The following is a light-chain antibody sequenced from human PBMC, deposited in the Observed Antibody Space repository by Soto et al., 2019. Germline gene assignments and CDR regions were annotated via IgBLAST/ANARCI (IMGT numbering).Light chain of an antibody. Sequence: EIVLTQSPGTLSLSPGERATLSCRASQSFSTSYLAWYQHKPGQAPRLLIYNTFNRATGIPDRFSGSGSGTDLTLTISRLEPEDFAVYYCQQYGGSPFTFGPGTKVDIK. CDR3: QQYGGSPFT. V-gene: IGKV3-20*01. J-gene: IGKJ3*01. CDR2: NTF. CDR1: QSFSTSY.